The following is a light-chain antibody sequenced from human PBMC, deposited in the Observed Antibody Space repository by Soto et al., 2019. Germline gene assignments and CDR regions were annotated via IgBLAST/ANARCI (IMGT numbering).Light chain of an antibody. V-gene: IGKV3-11*01. J-gene: IGKJ4*01. CDR3: QHRSSWPLT. Sequence: EIVLTQSPATLSLSPGERATLSCRASQSVSYYLAWYQQKPGQAPRLLIYDSSNRATGTPARFSGSGSGTDFTLTISSLEPEDFAVYYCQHRSSWPLTFGGGTTVEI. CDR2: DSS. CDR1: QSVSYY.